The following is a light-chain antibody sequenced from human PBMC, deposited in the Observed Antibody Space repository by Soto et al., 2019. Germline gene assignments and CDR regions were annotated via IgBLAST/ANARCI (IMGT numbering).Light chain of an antibody. CDR1: QSVSSSY. Sequence: EIVLTQSPGTLSLSPGERATLSCRASQSVSSSYLAWYQQKPGQAPRLLIYGASSRATGIPDRFSGSGSGTDFTITISRLEPEDFAVYYCQPYGSSPRVTFGPGTKVDIK. V-gene: IGKV3-20*01. J-gene: IGKJ3*01. CDR2: GAS. CDR3: QPYGSSPRVT.